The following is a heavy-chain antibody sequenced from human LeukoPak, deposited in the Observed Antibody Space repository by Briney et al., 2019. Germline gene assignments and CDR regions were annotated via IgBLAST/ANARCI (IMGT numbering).Heavy chain of an antibody. V-gene: IGHV3-66*01. CDR2: IYSGGST. D-gene: IGHD3-10*01. Sequence: GGSLRLSCAASGFTVSSNCMSWVRQAPGKGLEWVSVIYSGGSTYYADSVKGRFTISRDNSKNTLYLKMNSLRAVNTAVYYCAIPPLSGTGSSRPLAEMDVWGQGTTVTVSS. CDR3: AIPPLSGTGSSRPLAEMDV. CDR1: GFTVSSNC. J-gene: IGHJ6*02.